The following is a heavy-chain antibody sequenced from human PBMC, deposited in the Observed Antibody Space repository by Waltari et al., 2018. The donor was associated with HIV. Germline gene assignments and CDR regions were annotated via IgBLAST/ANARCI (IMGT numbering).Heavy chain of an antibody. CDR2: IYYSGSP. D-gene: IGHD2-15*01. CDR1: GGSISSSSYY. Sequence: QLQLQESGPGLVKPSETLSLTCTVSGGSISSSSYYWGWIRQPPGKGLEWIGSIYYSGSPYSNPSLKSRVTISVDTSKNQFSLKLSSVTAADTAVYYCARPDCSGGSCYSGLGAFDIWGQGTMVTVSS. J-gene: IGHJ3*02. CDR3: ARPDCSGGSCYSGLGAFDI. V-gene: IGHV4-39*01.